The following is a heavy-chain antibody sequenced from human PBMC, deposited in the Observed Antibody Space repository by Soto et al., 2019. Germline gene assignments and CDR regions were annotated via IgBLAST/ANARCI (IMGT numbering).Heavy chain of an antibody. Sequence: SETLSLTCTVSGGSVSSGSYYWSWIRQPPGKGLEWIGYIYYSGSTNYNPSLKSRVTISVDTSKNQFSLKLSSVTAADTAVYYCARASPPAPVYSSSYYYYYGMNVWGQGTTVTVSS. CDR2: IYYSGST. D-gene: IGHD6-6*01. CDR3: ARASPPAPVYSSSYYYYYGMNV. V-gene: IGHV4-61*01. J-gene: IGHJ6*02. CDR1: GGSVSSGSYY.